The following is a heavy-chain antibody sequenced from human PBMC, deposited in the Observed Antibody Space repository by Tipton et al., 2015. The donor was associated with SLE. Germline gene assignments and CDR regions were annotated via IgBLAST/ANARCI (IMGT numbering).Heavy chain of an antibody. CDR1: GGFDVTRYY. J-gene: IGHJ4*02. CDR3: ARARDSSSGFQTHGFDS. Sequence: GLVKPSETLSLTCTVSGGFDVTRYYWTWIRQSAGKGLEWIGRIDPSGRTNYNPSLKSRLTISVDTSKNHFSLKLSSVTAADTAVYYCARARDSSSGFQTHGFDSWGQGTLVTVSS. CDR2: IDPSGRT. V-gene: IGHV4-4*07. D-gene: IGHD3-22*01.